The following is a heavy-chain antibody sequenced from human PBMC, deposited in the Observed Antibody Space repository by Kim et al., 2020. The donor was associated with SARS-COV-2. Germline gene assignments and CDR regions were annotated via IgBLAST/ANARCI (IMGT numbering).Heavy chain of an antibody. D-gene: IGHD3-10*01. CDR1: GFTFSDYY. J-gene: IGHJ6*02. Sequence: GGSLRLSCAASGFTFSDYYMSWIRQAPGKGLEWVSYISSSGSTIYYADSVKGRFTISRDNAKNSLYLQMNSLRAEDTAVYYCAREGRVGGFGELLGYYGMDVWGQGTTVTVSS. CDR3: AREGRVGGFGELLGYYGMDV. V-gene: IGHV3-11*01. CDR2: ISSSGSTI.